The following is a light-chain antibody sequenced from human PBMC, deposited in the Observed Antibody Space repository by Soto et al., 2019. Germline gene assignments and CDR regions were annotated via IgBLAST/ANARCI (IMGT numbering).Light chain of an antibody. Sequence: QSVLTQPPSVSGAPGQRVTISCTGSSSNIGAGYDVHWYQQLPGTAPKLLIYGNSNRPSGVPDRFSGSKSGTSASLAITGLQAEDEADYYCQSYDSSLSAVVFGEGTELTVL. V-gene: IGLV1-40*01. CDR3: QSYDSSLSAVV. CDR2: GNS. J-gene: IGLJ2*01. CDR1: SSNIGAGYD.